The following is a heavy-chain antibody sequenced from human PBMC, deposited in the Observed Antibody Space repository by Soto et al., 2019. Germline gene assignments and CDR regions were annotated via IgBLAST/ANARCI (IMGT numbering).Heavy chain of an antibody. V-gene: IGHV1-69*01. CDR3: ARVSGGVRYYYYYGMDV. J-gene: IGHJ6*02. CDR2: IIPIFGTA. D-gene: IGHD3-10*01. Sequence: QVQLVQSGAEVKKPGSSVKVSCKASGGTFSSYAISWVRQAPGQGLEWMGGIIPIFGTANYAQKFQGRVTITADESMSTAYMELSSLRSEDTAVYYCARVSGGVRYYYYYGMDVWGQGTTVTVSS. CDR1: GGTFSSYA.